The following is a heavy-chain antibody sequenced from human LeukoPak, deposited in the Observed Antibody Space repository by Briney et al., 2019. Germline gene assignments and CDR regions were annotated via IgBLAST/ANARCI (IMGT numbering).Heavy chain of an antibody. CDR3: ARDQEAFDY. Sequence: ASVKVSCKASGYTFTSYYMHWVRQAPGQGLEWMGIIYPSDGTTSYAQKFQGRVTVTRDTSTSTVHMELSGLRSEDTAVYYCARDQEAFDYWGQGTLVTVYS. J-gene: IGHJ4*02. CDR2: IYPSDGTT. CDR1: GYTFTSYY. V-gene: IGHV1-46*01.